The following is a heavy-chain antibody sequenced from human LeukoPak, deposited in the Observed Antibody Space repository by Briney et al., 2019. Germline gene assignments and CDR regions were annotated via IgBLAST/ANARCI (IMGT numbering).Heavy chain of an antibody. V-gene: IGHV4-39*01. D-gene: IGHD5-12*01. CDR2: IYYSGST. CDR1: GGSISSSSYY. J-gene: IGHJ4*02. CDR3: ARQRGYSGY. Sequence: SETLSLTCTVSGGSISSSSYYWGWIRQPPGKGLEWIGSIYYSGSTYYNPSLKSRVTISVDTSKNQFSLKLSSVTAADTAVYYCARQRGYSGYWGQGTLVTVSS.